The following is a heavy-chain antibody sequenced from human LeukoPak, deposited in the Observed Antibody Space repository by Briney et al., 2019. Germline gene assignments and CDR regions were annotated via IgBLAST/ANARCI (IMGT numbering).Heavy chain of an antibody. CDR2: IRSSGSTI. V-gene: IGHV3-48*03. CDR3: AELGITMIGGV. J-gene: IGHJ6*04. CDR1: GFTFSSYE. D-gene: IGHD3-10*02. Sequence: GGSLRLFCAASGFTFSSYEMNWVRQARGKGLEWVSYIRSSGSTIYYAHSVKGRLTISRDNAKNSLYLQMNSLRADGTAVYYCAELGITMIGGVWGKGTTVTISS.